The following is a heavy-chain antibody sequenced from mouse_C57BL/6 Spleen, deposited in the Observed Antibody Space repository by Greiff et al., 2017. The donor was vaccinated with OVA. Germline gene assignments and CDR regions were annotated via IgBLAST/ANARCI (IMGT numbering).Heavy chain of an antibody. CDR2: INPNNGGT. V-gene: IGHV1-26*01. CDR1: GYTFTDYY. Sequence: EVQLQQSGPELVKPGASVKISCKASGYTFTDYYMNWVKQSHGKSLEWIGDINPNNGGTSYNQKFKGKATLTVAKSSSTAYMELRSLTSEDSAVYYCARVDYDYDGFAYWGQGTLVTVSA. CDR3: ARVDYDYDGFAY. J-gene: IGHJ3*01. D-gene: IGHD2-4*01.